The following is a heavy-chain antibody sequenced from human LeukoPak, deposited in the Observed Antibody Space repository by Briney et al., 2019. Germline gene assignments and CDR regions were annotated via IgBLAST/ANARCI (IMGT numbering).Heavy chain of an antibody. CDR1: GFTFSSYA. CDR3: ARDEDSSGYCDL. J-gene: IGHJ4*02. V-gene: IGHV3-30-3*01. Sequence: GGSLRLSCAASGFTFSSYAMHWVRQAPGKGLEWVAVISYDGSNKYYADSVKGRFTISRDNSKNTLYLQMNSLRAEDTAVYYCARDEDSSGYCDLWGQGTLVTVSS. D-gene: IGHD3-22*01. CDR2: ISYDGSNK.